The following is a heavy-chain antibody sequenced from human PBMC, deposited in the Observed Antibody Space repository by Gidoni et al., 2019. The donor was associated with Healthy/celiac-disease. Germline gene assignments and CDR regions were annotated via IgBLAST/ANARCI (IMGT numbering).Heavy chain of an antibody. J-gene: IGHJ4*02. V-gene: IGHV4-59*08. CDR3: ARQDRVTAFDY. D-gene: IGHD2-21*02. Sequence: QVQLQESGPGLVKPSETLSLTCTVSGGSISSYYWSWIRQPPGKGLEWIGYIYYSGSTNYNPSLKSRVTISVDTSKNQFSLKLSSVTAADTAVYYCARQDRVTAFDYWGQGTLVTVSS. CDR2: IYYSGST. CDR1: GGSISSYY.